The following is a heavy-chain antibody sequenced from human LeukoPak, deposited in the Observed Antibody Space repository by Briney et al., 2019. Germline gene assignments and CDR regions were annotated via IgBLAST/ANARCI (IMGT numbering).Heavy chain of an antibody. Sequence: KPSETLSLTCTVSGGSISSGGYYWSWIRQHPGKGLEWIGYIYYSGSTYYNPSLKSRVTISVDTSKNQFSLKLGSVTAADTAVYFCARIERFWFDPWAREPWSPSPQ. CDR2: IYYSGST. J-gene: IGHJ5*02. V-gene: IGHV4-31*03. CDR1: GGSISSGGYY. D-gene: IGHD6-25*01. CDR3: ARIERFWFDP.